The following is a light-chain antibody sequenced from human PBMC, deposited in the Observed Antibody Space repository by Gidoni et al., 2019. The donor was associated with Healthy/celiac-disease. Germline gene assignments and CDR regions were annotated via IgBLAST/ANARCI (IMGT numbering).Light chain of an antibody. J-gene: IGKJ5*01. CDR2: LGS. CDR1: QSLLHSNGYNY. Sequence: DIVMTQSPLSLPVTPGEPASISCRSSQSLLHSNGYNYLDWYLQKPGQSPQLLIYLGSNRASGVPDRFSGSGSGTDFTLKISRVEAEDVGVYDCMQALQTTLTFGQGTRLEIK. V-gene: IGKV2-28*01. CDR3: MQALQTTLT.